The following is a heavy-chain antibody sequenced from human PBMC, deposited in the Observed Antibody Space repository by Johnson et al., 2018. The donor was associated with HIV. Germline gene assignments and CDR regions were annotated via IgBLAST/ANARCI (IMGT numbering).Heavy chain of an antibody. J-gene: IGHJ3*02. CDR1: GFTFSSYW. V-gene: IGHV3-74*02. CDR2: INSAGSST. D-gene: IGHD7-27*01. CDR3: ARWNWGSSAFDM. Sequence: VQLVESGGGLVQPGGSLRLSCAASGFTFSSYWMHWVRQAPGKGLLWVSRINSAGSSTGYADSVKGRFTISRDNAKNTLYLQMKSLRAEDTAVYYWARWNWGSSAFDMGGQGTMVTVSS.